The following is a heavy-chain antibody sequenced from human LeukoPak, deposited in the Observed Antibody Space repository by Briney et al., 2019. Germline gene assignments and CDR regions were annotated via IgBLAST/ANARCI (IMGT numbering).Heavy chain of an antibody. Sequence: GGSLRLSCAASGFTFSTYPMSWVRQAPGKGLEWVSSITAGTSDTIYADSVKGRFTISRDNSKNTLSLQMNSLRAEDTALYYCATSSGWYPKYFGYWGQGILVSVS. CDR2: ITAGTSDT. CDR1: GFTFSTYP. V-gene: IGHV3-23*01. CDR3: ATSSGWYPKYFGY. J-gene: IGHJ4*02. D-gene: IGHD6-19*01.